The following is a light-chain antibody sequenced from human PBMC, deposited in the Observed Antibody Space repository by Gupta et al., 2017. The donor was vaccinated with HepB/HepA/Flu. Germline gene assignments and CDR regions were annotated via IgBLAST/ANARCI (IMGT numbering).Light chain of an antibody. CDR3: QSADSSGTYVV. CDR2: KDS. Sequence: SYALTQPPSVSVPPGKTARITCYGAEMPKQYAYWYQQKPGQAPLLVIYKDSERPSGIPERFSGSSSGTTVTLTSSGVQAHYEADYYCQSADSSGTYVVFGGGTKLTVL. CDR1: EMPKQY. V-gene: IGLV3-25*03. J-gene: IGLJ2*01.